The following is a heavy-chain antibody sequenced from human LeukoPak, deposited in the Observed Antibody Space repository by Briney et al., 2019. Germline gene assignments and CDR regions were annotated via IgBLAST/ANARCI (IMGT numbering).Heavy chain of an antibody. CDR3: ARAGGSTVSHSDY. J-gene: IGHJ4*02. CDR1: GFTFSTYG. V-gene: IGHV3-33*01. D-gene: IGHD4-17*01. Sequence: GGSLRLSCAASGFTFSTYGMHWVRQAPGKGLEWVAVIWYDGSNKYYADSVKGRFTISKDNAKNSLYLQMNSLRAEDTAVYYCARAGGSTVSHSDYWGQGTLVTVSS. CDR2: IWYDGSNK.